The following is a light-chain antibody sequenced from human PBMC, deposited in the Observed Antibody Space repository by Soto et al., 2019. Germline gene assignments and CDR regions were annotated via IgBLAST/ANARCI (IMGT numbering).Light chain of an antibody. J-gene: IGLJ3*02. CDR3: QTYDSRLDGSV. V-gene: IGLV1-40*01. Sequence: QAVVTQPPSVSGALGHRVTISCTGTYSNIGEGYQVHWYQQLPGAAPKLLISGNTNRPSGVPDRFSASKSGTSASLAISGLQPEDEADYYCQTYDSRLDGSVFGGGTKVTVL. CDR2: GNT. CDR1: YSNIGEGYQ.